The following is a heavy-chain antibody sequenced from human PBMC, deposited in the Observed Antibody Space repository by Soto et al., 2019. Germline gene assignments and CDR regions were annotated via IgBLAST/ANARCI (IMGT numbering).Heavy chain of an antibody. CDR1: GFTFDDYA. CDR2: ISWDSGSI. J-gene: IGHJ3*01. V-gene: IGHV3-9*01. D-gene: IGHD3-3*01. Sequence: GGSLRLSCAASGFTFDDYALHWVRQAPGKGLEWVAGISWDSGSIGYVDSVQGRFTISRDNAKNSLFLQMNSLRAEDTALYYCVKDSSITIFGVPDAFDVWGLGTMVTVSS. CDR3: VKDSSITIFGVPDAFDV.